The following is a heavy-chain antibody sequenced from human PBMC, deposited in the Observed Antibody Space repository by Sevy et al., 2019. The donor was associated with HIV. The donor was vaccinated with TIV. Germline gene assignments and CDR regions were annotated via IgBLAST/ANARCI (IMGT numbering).Heavy chain of an antibody. Sequence: GGSLRLSCAASGFTLSNYWMSWVRQAPGKGLQWVANIKQDGSEKYYVDSVKGRFTISRDNAKNSLYLQMNSLRAEDTAGYYCERAPFWALDYWGQGTLVTVSS. V-gene: IGHV3-7*01. J-gene: IGHJ4*02. CDR2: IKQDGSEK. CDR3: ERAPFWALDY. CDR1: GFTLSNYW. D-gene: IGHD7-27*01.